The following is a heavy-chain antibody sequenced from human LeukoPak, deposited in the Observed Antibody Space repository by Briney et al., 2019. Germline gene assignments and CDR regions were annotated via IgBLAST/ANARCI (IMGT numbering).Heavy chain of an antibody. J-gene: IGHJ4*02. D-gene: IGHD5-12*01. CDR3: ARTTRYSGWYYFDY. V-gene: IGHV1-18*01. Sequence: GASVKVSCKASGYTFTSYGISWVRQAPGQGLEWMGLISAYNGNTNYAQKLQGRVTMTTDTSTSTAYMELRSLRSDDTAVYYCARTTRYSGWYYFDYWGQGTLVTVSS. CDR1: GYTFTSYG. CDR2: ISAYNGNT.